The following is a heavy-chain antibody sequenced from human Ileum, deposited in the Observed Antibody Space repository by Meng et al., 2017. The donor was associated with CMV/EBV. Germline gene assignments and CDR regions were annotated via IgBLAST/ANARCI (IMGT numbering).Heavy chain of an antibody. J-gene: IGHJ4*02. D-gene: IGHD1-14*01. CDR3: VKTTQSPYS. V-gene: IGHV3-23*01. CDR1: GFTFSDYY. Sequence: GESLKISCAASGFTFSDYYMSLIRQAPGKGLEWVSTIVGSGHLTWYADSVRGRFTISRDNSKNTLFLHMNSLRADDTAVYFCVKTTQSPYSWGQGTLVTVSS. CDR2: IVGSGHLT.